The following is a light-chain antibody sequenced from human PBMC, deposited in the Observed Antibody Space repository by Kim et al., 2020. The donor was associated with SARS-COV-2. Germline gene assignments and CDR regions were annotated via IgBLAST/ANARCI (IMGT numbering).Light chain of an antibody. J-gene: IGKJ2*01. CDR1: QSITRY. CDR3: QQTYSIPYT. V-gene: IGKV1-39*01. CDR2: GTS. Sequence: ASVGDRVTVTCRTSQSITRYLNWYQQKPEKAPNVLISGTSSLQSGVPSRFSGSGSGTDFTLTISSLQPEDFGTYYCQQTYSIPYTFGQGTKLEI.